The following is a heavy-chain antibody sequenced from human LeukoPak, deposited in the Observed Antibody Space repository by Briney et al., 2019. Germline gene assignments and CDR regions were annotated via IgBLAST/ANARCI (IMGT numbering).Heavy chain of an antibody. V-gene: IGHV3-48*03. Sequence: GGSLRLSCAASGFTFSSYEMNWVRQAPGKGLEWLSYISSGGDTIYYAASVKGRFTISRGNAKNSLYLQMNSLRDEDTAVYYCARALTMIRGVILGYWGQGTLVTVSP. CDR2: ISSGGDTI. CDR3: ARALTMIRGVILGY. J-gene: IGHJ4*02. CDR1: GFTFSSYE. D-gene: IGHD3-10*01.